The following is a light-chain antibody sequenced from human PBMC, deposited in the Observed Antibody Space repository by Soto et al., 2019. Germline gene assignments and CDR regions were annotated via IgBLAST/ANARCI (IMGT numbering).Light chain of an antibody. V-gene: IGLV2-14*01. CDR1: SRDVGGYNY. CDR2: EVS. J-gene: IGLJ3*02. Sequence: QSALTQPASVSGSHGRSITISCTGTSRDVGGYNYVSWYQQHPGKAPKLMIYEVSNRPSGVSNRFSGSKSGNTASLTISGLQAEDEADYYCSSYTSSSTLEFGGGTKLTVL. CDR3: SSYTSSSTLE.